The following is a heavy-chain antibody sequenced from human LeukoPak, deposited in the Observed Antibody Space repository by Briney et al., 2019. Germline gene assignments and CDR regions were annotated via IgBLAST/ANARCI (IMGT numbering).Heavy chain of an antibody. V-gene: IGHV3-23*01. D-gene: IGHD3-10*01. CDR2: ISGSGDGT. CDR3: AKGRNSYDSGRCHSPNCYYGMDV. J-gene: IGHJ6*02. CDR1: GFTFDNYA. Sequence: GGSLRLSCAASGFTFDNYAMIWVRLAPGRGLEYVSVISGSGDGTYSADSVRGRFTISRDNSKNTLYPEMNSLRVEDTAVYHCAKGRNSYDSGRCHSPNCYYGMDVWGQGTTVTVSS.